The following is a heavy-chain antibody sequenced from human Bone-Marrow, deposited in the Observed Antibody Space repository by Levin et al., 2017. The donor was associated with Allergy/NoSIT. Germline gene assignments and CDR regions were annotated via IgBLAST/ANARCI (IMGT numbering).Heavy chain of an antibody. V-gene: IGHV3-33*01. J-gene: IGHJ6*02. Sequence: GGSLRLSCAASGFTFSSYGMHWVRQAPGKGLEWVALIWNDGSNIYYGDSVKGRFTISRDNSKNTLYLEMNSLSVEDTAVYYCAREAREIAAGGYYYYGMDVWGQGNTVTVSS. CDR3: AREAREIAAGGYYYYGMDV. CDR1: GFTFSSYG. D-gene: IGHD6-13*01. CDR2: IWNDGSNI.